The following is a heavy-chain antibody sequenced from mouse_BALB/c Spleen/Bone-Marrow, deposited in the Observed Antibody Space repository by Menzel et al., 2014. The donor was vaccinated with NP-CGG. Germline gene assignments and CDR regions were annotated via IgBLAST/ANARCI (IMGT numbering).Heavy chain of an antibody. CDR3: ARYGNYFYAMDY. D-gene: IGHD2-1*01. CDR2: ISSGSSTI. J-gene: IGHJ4*01. CDR1: GFTFSSFG. V-gene: IGHV5-17*02. Sequence: EVQVVESGGGLVQPGGSRKLSCAASGFTFSSFGMHWVRQAPEKGLEWVAYISSGSSTIYYADTVKGRFTISRDNPKNTLFLQMTSPRSEDTAMYYCARYGNYFYAMDYWGQGTSVTVSS.